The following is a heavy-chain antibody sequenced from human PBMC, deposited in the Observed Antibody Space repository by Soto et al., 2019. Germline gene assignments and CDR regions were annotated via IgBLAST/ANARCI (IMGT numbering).Heavy chain of an antibody. J-gene: IGHJ4*02. CDR1: GYTFTSYG. CDR3: ARDTGTTTLLNFDY. D-gene: IGHD1-1*01. Sequence: ASVKVSCKASGYTFTSYGISWVRQAPGQGLEWMGWISAYNGNTNYAQKLQGRVTMTPDTSTSTAYMELRSLRSDDTAVYYCARDTGTTTLLNFDYWGQGTLVTVSS. V-gene: IGHV1-18*01. CDR2: ISAYNGNT.